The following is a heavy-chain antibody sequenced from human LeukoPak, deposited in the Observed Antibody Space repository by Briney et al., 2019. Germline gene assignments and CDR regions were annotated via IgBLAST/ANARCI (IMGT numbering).Heavy chain of an antibody. CDR2: IYYSGRT. V-gene: IGHV4-39*01. J-gene: IGHJ1*01. D-gene: IGHD3-22*01. CDR3: ARWRYYDGSGYLE. Sequence: SETLSLTCSVSGDSVSRSDSYWDWIRQSPGKGLEWIGTIYYSGRTYYSPSLKSRVTMSVDPSNNQFSLNLRSVTAADTAVYYCARWRYYDGSGYLEWGQGTLLSVSS. CDR1: GDSVSRSDSY.